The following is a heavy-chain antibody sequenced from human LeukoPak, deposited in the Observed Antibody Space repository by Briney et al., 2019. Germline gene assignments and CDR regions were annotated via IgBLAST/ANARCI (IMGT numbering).Heavy chain of an antibody. Sequence: GGSLRLSCAASGFTLSSYAMSWVRQAPGKGLEWVADISYDGDNKYYSDSVKGRFTISRDNSKNTLYLQMDGLRAEDTAVYYCVKDPGYSNGLDYWGQGTLVTVSS. CDR2: ISYDGDNK. D-gene: IGHD6-19*01. J-gene: IGHJ4*02. CDR1: GFTLSSYA. CDR3: VKDPGYSNGLDY. V-gene: IGHV3-30*18.